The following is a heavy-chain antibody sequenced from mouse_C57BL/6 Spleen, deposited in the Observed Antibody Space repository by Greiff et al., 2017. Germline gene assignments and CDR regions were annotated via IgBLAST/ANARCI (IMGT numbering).Heavy chain of an antibody. Sequence: QVQLQQPGAELVMPGASVKLSCKASGYTFTSYWMHWVKQRPGQGLEWIGEIDPSDSYTNYNQKFKGKSTLTVDKSSSTAYMQLSSLTSEDSAVYYCVGYDAMDYWGQGTSVTVSS. CDR1: GYTFTSYW. CDR3: VGYDAMDY. V-gene: IGHV1-69*01. J-gene: IGHJ4*01. CDR2: IDPSDSYT.